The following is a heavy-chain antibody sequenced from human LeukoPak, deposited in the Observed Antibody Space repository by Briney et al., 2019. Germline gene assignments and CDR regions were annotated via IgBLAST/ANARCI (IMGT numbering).Heavy chain of an antibody. Sequence: GGSLRLSCAASGFTFSSYGMHWVLQAPGKGLEWVAVVSYDGSNKYYADSVKGRFTISRDNSKNTLYLQMNSLRAEDTAVYYCAKDLDSSGSFDYWGQGTLVTVSS. V-gene: IGHV3-30*18. CDR3: AKDLDSSGSFDY. CDR1: GFTFSSYG. D-gene: IGHD3-22*01. CDR2: VSYDGSNK. J-gene: IGHJ4*02.